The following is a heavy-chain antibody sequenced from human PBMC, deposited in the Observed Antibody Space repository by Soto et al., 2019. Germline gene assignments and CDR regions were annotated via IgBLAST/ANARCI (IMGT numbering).Heavy chain of an antibody. D-gene: IGHD6-13*01. V-gene: IGHV4-30-2*01. CDR3: ARGETQQQRDY. J-gene: IGHJ4*02. Sequence: ASETLSLTCAVSGGSISSGGYSWSWIRQPPGKGLEWIGYIYHSGSTYYNPSLKSRVIISVDKSKNQFSLKVSSVSDADTAVYYCARGETQQQRDYWGQGTLVTVSS. CDR2: IYHSGST. CDR1: GGSISSGGYS.